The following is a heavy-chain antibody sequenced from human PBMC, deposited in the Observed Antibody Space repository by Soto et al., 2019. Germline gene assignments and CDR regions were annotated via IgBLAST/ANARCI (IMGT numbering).Heavy chain of an antibody. V-gene: IGHV1-69*02. CDR3: AGTGYSSRSRFDH. J-gene: IGHJ4*02. CDR1: GGTFSSYT. CDR2: IIPSLGIA. Sequence: QVQLVQSGAEVKKPGSSVKVSCKASGGTFSSYTISWVRQAPGQGLEWMGRIIPSLGIANYAQKFQGRVTITADKSTSTAYMELSSLRSEGTAVYYWAGTGYSSRSRFDHLGQGTLVNVSS. D-gene: IGHD6-13*01.